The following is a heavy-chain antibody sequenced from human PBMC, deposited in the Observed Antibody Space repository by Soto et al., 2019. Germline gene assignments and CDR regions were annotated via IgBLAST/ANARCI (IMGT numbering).Heavy chain of an antibody. CDR1: GGSISSGYY. J-gene: IGHJ3*02. CDR2: IYYSGNT. Sequence: QVQLQESGPGLVKPSQTLSLTCTVSGGSISSGYYWSWIRQHPGKDLEWIGYIYYSGNTKYNPSLKSRLTISVDTSKNQFSLKLSSVTAADTAVYYCARGFGELSAFDIWGQGTMVTVSS. V-gene: IGHV4-31*03. CDR3: ARGFGELSAFDI. D-gene: IGHD3-10*01.